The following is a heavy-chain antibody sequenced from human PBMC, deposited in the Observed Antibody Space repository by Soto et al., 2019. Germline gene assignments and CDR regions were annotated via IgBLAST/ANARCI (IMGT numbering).Heavy chain of an antibody. CDR2: IHNDGSRT. V-gene: IGHV3-74*03. J-gene: IGHJ3*01. Sequence: EVQLVESGGGLVQPGESLRLPCAASGFTFSYYWMHWVRQTPGKGLLWVSHIHNDGSRTTYADSVKGRFTISRDNARNTVYLQMNSLRDDDTAVYYCARGDRGAFDLWGQGTAVTVSS. CDR3: ARGDRGAFDL. CDR1: GFTFSYYW. D-gene: IGHD1-26*01.